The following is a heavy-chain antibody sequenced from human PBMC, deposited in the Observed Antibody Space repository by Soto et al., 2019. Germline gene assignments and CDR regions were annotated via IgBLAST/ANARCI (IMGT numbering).Heavy chain of an antibody. CDR3: ARDRLAVAGHGMDV. J-gene: IGHJ6*02. D-gene: IGHD6-19*01. CDR2: IWYDGSNK. CDR1: GFTFSSYG. V-gene: IGHV3-33*01. Sequence: GGSLRLSCAASGFTFSSYGMHWFRQAPGKGLEWVAVIWYDGSNKYYADSVKGRFTISRDNSKNTLYLQMNSLRAEDTAVYYCARDRLAVAGHGMDVWGQGTTVTVSS.